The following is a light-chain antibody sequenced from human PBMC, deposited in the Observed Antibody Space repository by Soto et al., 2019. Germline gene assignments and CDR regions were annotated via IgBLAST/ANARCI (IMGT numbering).Light chain of an antibody. CDR1: QSVGRY. Sequence: IVLTQSPATLSLSPGERATLSCRASQSVGRYLAWYQQKPGQAPRLLIYDASNRATGIPARFSGSGSGTDFTLTISSLEPEDFAVYYCQQRNNWPPWTFGQGTKLEIK. CDR3: QQRNNWPPWT. J-gene: IGKJ2*02. CDR2: DAS. V-gene: IGKV3-11*01.